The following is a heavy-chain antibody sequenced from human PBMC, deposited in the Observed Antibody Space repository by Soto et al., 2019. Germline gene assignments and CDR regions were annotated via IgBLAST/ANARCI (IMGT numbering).Heavy chain of an antibody. V-gene: IGHV1-18*01. CDR3: AREVRAVPAAKRGYWFDP. Sequence: GASVKVSCKASGYTFTSYGISWVRQAPGQGLEWMGWISAYNGNTNYAQKLQGRVTMTTDTSTSTAYMELRSLRSDDTAVYYCAREVRAVPAAKRGYWFDPWGQGTLVTVSS. D-gene: IGHD2-2*01. J-gene: IGHJ5*02. CDR2: ISAYNGNT. CDR1: GYTFTSYG.